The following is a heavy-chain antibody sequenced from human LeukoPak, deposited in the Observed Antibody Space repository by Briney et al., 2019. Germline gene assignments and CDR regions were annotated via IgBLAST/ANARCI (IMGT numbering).Heavy chain of an antibody. D-gene: IGHD1-26*01. CDR3: TTERILVAATFDY. J-gene: IGHJ4*02. Sequence: GGSLRLSCAASGFTFSNAWMNWVRQDPGKGLEWVRRIKSKTDGGTIDYAAPVKGRLTISRDDSKNTQYLQMNSLKTEDTAVYYCTTERILVAATFDYWGQGTLVTVSS. CDR1: GFTFSNAW. V-gene: IGHV3-15*07. CDR2: IKSKTDGGTI.